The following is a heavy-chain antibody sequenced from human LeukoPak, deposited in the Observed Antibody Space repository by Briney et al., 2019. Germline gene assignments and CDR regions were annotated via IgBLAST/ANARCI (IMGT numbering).Heavy chain of an antibody. D-gene: IGHD3-10*01. CDR1: GFTVSSNY. V-gene: IGHV3-53*01. CDR3: ASYGFGQYGMDV. CDR2: IYSGGST. Sequence: GGSLRLSCAASGFTVSSNYMSWVRQAPGKGLEWVSVIYSGGSTYYADSVKGRFTISRDNSKNTLYLQMNSLRAEDTAVYYCASYGFGQYGMDVWGQGTTVTVSS. J-gene: IGHJ6*02.